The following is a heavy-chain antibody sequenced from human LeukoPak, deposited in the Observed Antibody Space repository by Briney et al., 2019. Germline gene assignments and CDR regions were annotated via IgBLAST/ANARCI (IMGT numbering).Heavy chain of an antibody. Sequence: SETLSLTCTVSGGSISSGSYYWSWIRQPAGKGLEWIGRIYTSGSTNYNPSLKSRVTISVDTSKNQFSLKLSSVTAADTAVYYCALRLTGDLSNDYWGQGTLVTVSS. CDR1: GGSISSGSYY. V-gene: IGHV4-61*02. D-gene: IGHD7-27*01. CDR2: IYTSGST. CDR3: ALRLTGDLSNDY. J-gene: IGHJ4*02.